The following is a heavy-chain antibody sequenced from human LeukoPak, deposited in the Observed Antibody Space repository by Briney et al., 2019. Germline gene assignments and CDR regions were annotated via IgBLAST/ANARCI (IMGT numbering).Heavy chain of an antibody. CDR1: GGTFSSYA. Sequence: GASVKVSCKASGGTFSSYAISWVRQAPGQGLEWMGGIIPIFGTANYAQKFQGRVTITTDESTITAYMELSSLRSEDTAVYYCASSHIVGAIDYYYYMDVWGKGTTVTVSS. J-gene: IGHJ6*03. CDR3: ASSHIVGAIDYYYYMDV. D-gene: IGHD1-26*01. CDR2: IIPIFGTA. V-gene: IGHV1-69*05.